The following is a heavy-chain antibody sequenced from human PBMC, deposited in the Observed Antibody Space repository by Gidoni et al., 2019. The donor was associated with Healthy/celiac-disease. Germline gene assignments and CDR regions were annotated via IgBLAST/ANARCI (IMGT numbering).Heavy chain of an antibody. Sequence: EVQLVESGGGLVQPGRSLRLSCTASGFTFGGYAMSWVRQAPGKGLGWVGFIRSKAYGGTTEYAASVKGRFTISRDDSKSIAYLQMNSLKTEDTAVYYCTRGVRGSYEPYYFDYWGQGTLVTVSS. CDR1: GFTFGGYA. V-gene: IGHV3-49*04. D-gene: IGHD1-26*01. CDR2: IRSKAYGGTT. CDR3: TRGVRGSYEPYYFDY. J-gene: IGHJ4*02.